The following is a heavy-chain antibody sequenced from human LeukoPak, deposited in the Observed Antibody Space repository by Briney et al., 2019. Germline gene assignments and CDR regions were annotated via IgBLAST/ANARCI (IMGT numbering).Heavy chain of an antibody. D-gene: IGHD6-13*01. CDR3: ARGPRAAADDY. V-gene: IGHV1-69*13. CDR2: IIPIFGTA. CDR1: GYTFTSYD. Sequence: GASVKVSCKASGYTFTSYDINWVRQATGQGLEWMGGIIPIFGTANYAQKFQGRVTITADESTSTAYMELSSLRSEDTAVYYCARGPRAAADDYWGQGTLVTVSS. J-gene: IGHJ4*02.